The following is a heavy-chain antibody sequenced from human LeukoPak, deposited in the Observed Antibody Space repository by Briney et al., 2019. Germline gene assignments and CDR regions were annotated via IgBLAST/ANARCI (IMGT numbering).Heavy chain of an antibody. J-gene: IGHJ6*02. V-gene: IGHV1-18*01. CDR3: ARGGLAAAGYYYYGMDV. D-gene: IGHD6-13*01. CDR1: GYTFTSYG. Sequence: ASVKVSCKASGYTFTSYGISWVRQAPGQGLEWMGWISAYNGNTNYAQKFQGRVTMTRNTSISTAYMELSSLRSEDTAVYYCARGGLAAAGYYYYGMDVWGQGTTVTVSS. CDR2: ISAYNGNT.